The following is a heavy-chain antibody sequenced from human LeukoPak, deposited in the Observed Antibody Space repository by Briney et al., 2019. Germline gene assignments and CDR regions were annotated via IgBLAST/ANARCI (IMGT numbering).Heavy chain of an antibody. D-gene: IGHD6-19*01. CDR1: GGTFSSYA. J-gene: IGHJ4*02. Sequence: GASVKVSCKASGGTFSSYAISWVRQAPGQGLEWMGRIIPILGIANYAQKFQGRVTITADKSTSTAYMELSSLRSEDTAVYYCARETSERIAVAGTHFDYWGQGTLVTVSS. CDR3: ARETSERIAVAGTHFDY. CDR2: IIPILGIA. V-gene: IGHV1-69*04.